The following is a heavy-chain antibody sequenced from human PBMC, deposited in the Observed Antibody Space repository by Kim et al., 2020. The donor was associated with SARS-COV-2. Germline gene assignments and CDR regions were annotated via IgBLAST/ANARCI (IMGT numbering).Heavy chain of an antibody. J-gene: IGHJ6*02. CDR3: ARFRRYGDPFGTWYYYGMDV. CDR1: GGSFSGYY. V-gene: IGHV4-34*01. Sequence: SETLSLTCAVYGGSFSGYYWSWIRQPPGKGLEWIGEINHSGSTNYNPSLKSRVTISVDTSKNQFSLKLSSVTAADTAVYYCARFRRYGDPFGTWYYYGMDVWGQGTTVTVSS. CDR2: INHSGST. D-gene: IGHD4-17*01.